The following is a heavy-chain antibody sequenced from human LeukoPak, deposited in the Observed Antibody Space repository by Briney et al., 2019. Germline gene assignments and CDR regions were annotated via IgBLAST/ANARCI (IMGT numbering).Heavy chain of an antibody. CDR3: ARVDYSNYGVDP. CDR1: GGSISSGGYY. J-gene: IGHJ5*02. D-gene: IGHD4-11*01. Sequence: SQTLSLTCTVSGGSISSGGYYWSWIRQHPGKGLEWIGYIYYSGSTYYNPSLKSRVTISVDTSKNQFSLKLSSVTAADTAVYYCARVDYSNYGVDPWGQGTLVTVSS. CDR2: IYYSGST. V-gene: IGHV4-31*03.